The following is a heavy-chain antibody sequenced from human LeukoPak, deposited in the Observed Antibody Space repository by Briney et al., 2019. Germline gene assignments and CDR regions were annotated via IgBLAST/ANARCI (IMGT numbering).Heavy chain of an antibody. CDR3: ARGNIVVVPAAPWFDP. V-gene: IGHV4-30-2*01. D-gene: IGHD2-2*01. J-gene: IGHJ5*02. Sequence: SQTLSLTCTVSGGSISSGGYYWSWIRQPPGKGLEWFGDIYHSGSTYYNPSLKSRVTISVDRSKNQFSLKLSSVTAADTAVYYCARGNIVVVPAAPWFDPWGQGTLVTVSS. CDR2: IYHSGST. CDR1: GGSISSGGYY.